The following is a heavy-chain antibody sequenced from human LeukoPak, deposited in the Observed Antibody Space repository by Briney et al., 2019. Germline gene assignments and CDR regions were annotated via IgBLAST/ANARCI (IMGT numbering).Heavy chain of an antibody. CDR2: INPNSGGT. V-gene: IGHV1-2*02. Sequence: ASVKVSCKASGYSFTGYYMHWVRQAPGQGLEWMGCINPNSGGTDYAQKFQGRVTMTRDTSISTAYMELSRLTSDDTAVYYCGLVTSGNWWFDPWGQGTLVTVSS. CDR3: GLVTSGNWWFDP. D-gene: IGHD1-20*01. J-gene: IGHJ5*02. CDR1: GYSFTGYY.